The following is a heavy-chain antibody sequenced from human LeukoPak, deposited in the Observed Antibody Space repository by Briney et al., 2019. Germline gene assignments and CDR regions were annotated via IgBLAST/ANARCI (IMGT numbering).Heavy chain of an antibody. CDR1: GFTFSDYY. D-gene: IGHD6-13*01. J-gene: IGHJ3*02. V-gene: IGHV3-23*01. CDR2: ISGSGGST. CDR3: AKDLVEAAAGIDAFDI. Sequence: PGGSLRLSCAASGFTFSDYYMSWIRQAPGKGLEWVSAISGSGGSTYYADSVKGRFTISRDNSKNTLYLQMNSLRAEDTAVYYCAKDLVEAAAGIDAFDIWGQGTMVTVSS.